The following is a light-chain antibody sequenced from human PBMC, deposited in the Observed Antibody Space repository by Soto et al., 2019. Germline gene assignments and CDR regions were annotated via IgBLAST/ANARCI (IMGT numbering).Light chain of an antibody. CDR3: QQYGTSWGLT. J-gene: IGKJ3*01. Sequence: EIVLTQSPGTLSLSPGERATLSCRASQSVDSGSLAWYQQKPGQAPRLLIYATSSRATGTPDRFSGSGSGTEFTLTISRLEPEDFAVDDCQQYGTSWGLTFVPGTRVDIK. CDR1: QSVDSGS. CDR2: ATS. V-gene: IGKV3-20*01.